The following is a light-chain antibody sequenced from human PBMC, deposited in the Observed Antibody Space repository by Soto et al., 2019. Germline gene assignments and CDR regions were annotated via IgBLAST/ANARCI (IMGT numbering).Light chain of an antibody. J-gene: IGKJ2*01. CDR1: QSITTW. CDR3: QQYETYYT. Sequence: DIQMTQSPSTLSASVGDRVTITCRASQSITTWLAWYQQKPGKAPNLLIYKASNFETGVPSRFGGSGSGTEFTLTISGLQRDDFATYYCQQYETYYTFGQGTKLEIK. CDR2: KAS. V-gene: IGKV1-5*03.